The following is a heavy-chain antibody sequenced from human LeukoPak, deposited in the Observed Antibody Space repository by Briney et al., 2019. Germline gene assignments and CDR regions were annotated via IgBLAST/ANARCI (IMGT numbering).Heavy chain of an antibody. CDR1: GFTFSNAW. V-gene: IGHV3-15*01. CDR2: IKSKTDGGTT. J-gene: IGHJ3*02. Sequence: GGSLRLSCAASGFTFSNAWMSWVRQAPGKGLEWVGRIKSKTDGGTTDYAAPVKGRFTISRDDSKNTLYPQMNSLKTEDTAVYYCTADYGDYEVFEAFDIWGQGTMVTVSS. D-gene: IGHD4-17*01. CDR3: TADYGDYEVFEAFDI.